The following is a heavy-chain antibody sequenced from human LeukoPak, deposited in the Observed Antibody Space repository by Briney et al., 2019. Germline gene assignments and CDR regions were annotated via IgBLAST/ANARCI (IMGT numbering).Heavy chain of an antibody. Sequence: SQTLSLTCTVSGASIGSGDYYWSWIRQPPGKGLEWIGYIYDSGSTYYNPSLKSRITISVDTSENRFSLKLGSVTATDTAVYYCARDCSGGSCYGAFDIWGQGTMVTVSS. CDR1: GASIGSGDYY. CDR2: IYDSGST. D-gene: IGHD2-15*01. CDR3: ARDCSGGSCYGAFDI. V-gene: IGHV4-30-4*01. J-gene: IGHJ3*02.